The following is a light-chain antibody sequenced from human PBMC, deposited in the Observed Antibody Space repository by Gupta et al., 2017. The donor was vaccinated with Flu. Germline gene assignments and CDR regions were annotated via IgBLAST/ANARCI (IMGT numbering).Light chain of an antibody. CDR3: QQYGRSPWT. CDR2: GAS. V-gene: IGKV3-20*01. CDR1: QSVSNNY. Sequence: EVVLTQSPRTLSLSPGERATLSCRASQSVSNNYLAWYQQKPGQAPRLLIYGASSRATAIPGRFRGSGSVTDFTLTTSRLEPEDFAVYFCQQYGRSPWTFGQGTKVEIK. J-gene: IGKJ1*01.